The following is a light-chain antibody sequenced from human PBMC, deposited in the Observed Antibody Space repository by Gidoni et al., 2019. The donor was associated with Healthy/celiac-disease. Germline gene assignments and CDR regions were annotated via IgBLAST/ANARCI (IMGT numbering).Light chain of an antibody. CDR2: TAS. CDR1: DSMASY. J-gene: IGKJ1*01. Sequence: DIHRTQSPSSLSASIGDRVTITCRESDSMASYINWYQQLPGKAPSLLIYTASNLERGVPSRFSGSGSGAEFTLPITDLQAEDFATYYCQQTYSMPWTFGQXTYVDIK. V-gene: IGKV1-39*01. CDR3: QQTYSMPWT.